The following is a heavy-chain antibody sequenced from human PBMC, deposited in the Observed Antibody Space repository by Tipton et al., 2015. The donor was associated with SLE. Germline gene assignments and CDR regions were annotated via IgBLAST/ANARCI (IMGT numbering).Heavy chain of an antibody. CDR3: ATNGHGETYEFFTEYLRH. V-gene: IGHV4-39*02. D-gene: IGHD5-12*01. CDR2: IYFSGTT. CDR1: GGSMSSCGYY. J-gene: IGHJ1*01. Sequence: TLSLTCTVSGGSMSSCGYYWGWIRQPPRMGMEWIGYIYFSGTTNYNPSLKSRVTISVDTSKNHFSLKLNSVTAADTAVYYCATNGHGETYEFFTEYLRHWGQGTLVTVSS.